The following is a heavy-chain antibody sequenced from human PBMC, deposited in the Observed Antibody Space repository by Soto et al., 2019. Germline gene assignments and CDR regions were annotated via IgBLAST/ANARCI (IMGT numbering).Heavy chain of an antibody. D-gene: IGHD4-17*01. V-gene: IGHV1-69*13. CDR1: GGTFSSYA. J-gene: IGHJ6*02. Sequence: VASVKVSCKASGGTFSSYAISWVRQAPGQGLEWMGGIIPIFGTANYAQKFQGRVTITADESTSTAYMELSSLRSEDTAVYYCARGIYGVGYGMDVWGQGXTVTVYS. CDR2: IIPIFGTA. CDR3: ARGIYGVGYGMDV.